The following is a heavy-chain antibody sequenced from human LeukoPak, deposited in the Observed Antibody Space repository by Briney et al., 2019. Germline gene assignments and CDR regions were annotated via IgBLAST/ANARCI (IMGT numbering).Heavy chain of an antibody. D-gene: IGHD3-22*01. CDR2: IIPIFGTA. CDR1: GGTFSSYA. J-gene: IGHJ3*02. V-gene: IGHV1-69*13. Sequence: ASVKVSCKASGGTFSSYAISWVRQAPGQGLEWMGGIIPIFGTANYAQKFQGRVTITADESTSTAYMELSSLRSEDTAVYYCARVPRGYDSSGYSGAFDIWGQGTMVTVSS. CDR3: ARVPRGYDSSGYSGAFDI.